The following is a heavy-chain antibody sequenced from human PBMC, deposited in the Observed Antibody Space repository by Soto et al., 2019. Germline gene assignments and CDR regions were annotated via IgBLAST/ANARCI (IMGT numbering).Heavy chain of an antibody. CDR2: IIPISAAA. J-gene: IGHJ4*02. CDR3: GREMTRAVVPYFDF. CDR1: GGNFSNYV. Sequence: QVQLVQSGAEVKKPGSSVKVSCKASGGNFSNYVVNWVRQAPGQGLEWMGRIIPISAAANYAQKLQGRVTITADESTRSSYTELSSMMSEDTAVYYCGREMTRAVVPYFDFWGQGALVTVYS. V-gene: IGHV1-69*18. D-gene: IGHD2-21*01.